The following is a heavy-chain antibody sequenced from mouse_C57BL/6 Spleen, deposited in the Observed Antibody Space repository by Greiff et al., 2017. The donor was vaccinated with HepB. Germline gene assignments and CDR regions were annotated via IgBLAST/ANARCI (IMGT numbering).Heavy chain of an antibody. CDR2: ISDGGSYT. V-gene: IGHV5-4*01. J-gene: IGHJ2*01. Sequence: EVQGVESGGGLVKPGGSLKLSCAASGFTFSSYAMSWVRQTPEKRLEWVATISDGGSYTYYPDNVKGRFTISRDNAKNNLYLQMSHLKSEDTAMYYCARAPYYYGSSHYFDYWGQGTTLTVSS. CDR3: ARAPYYYGSSHYFDY. D-gene: IGHD1-1*01. CDR1: GFTFSSYA.